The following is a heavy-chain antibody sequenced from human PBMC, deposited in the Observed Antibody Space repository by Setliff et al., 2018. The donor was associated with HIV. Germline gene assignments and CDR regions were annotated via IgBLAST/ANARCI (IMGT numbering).Heavy chain of an antibody. CDR1: GFSISTNYY. CDR3: ARHRDPPGTRWIFYYYYMDL. D-gene: IGHD5-12*01. Sequence: NPSETLSLTCAVSGFSISTNYYWGWIRQPPGKGLDWIGYIYYSGSTNYNPSLKSRVTISVDTSKSHVSLRLSSVTAADTGVYYCARHRDPPGTRWIFYYYYMDLWGEGTTVTVSS. V-gene: IGHV4-59*08. J-gene: IGHJ6*03. CDR2: IYYSGST.